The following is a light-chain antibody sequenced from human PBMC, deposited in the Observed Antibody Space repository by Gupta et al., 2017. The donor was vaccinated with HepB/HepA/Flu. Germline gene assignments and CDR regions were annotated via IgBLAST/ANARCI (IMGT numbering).Light chain of an antibody. Sequence: SSELTPPPSVSVFPGQTARITTSGDALTQQYAYCYQHNPGQAPVLVIYKDNGRPSGIPERFSGSNSATTVTLTISGVQAEEEADYYCQSTDSSTIYLVFGGGTKLTVL. CDR3: QSTDSSTIYLV. CDR2: KDN. J-gene: IGLJ3*02. CDR1: ALTQQY. V-gene: IGLV3-25*02.